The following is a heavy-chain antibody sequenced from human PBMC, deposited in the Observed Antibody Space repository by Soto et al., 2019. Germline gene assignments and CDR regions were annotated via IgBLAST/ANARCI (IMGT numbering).Heavy chain of an antibody. Sequence: ASVKVSCKASGYTFTSYGMHWVRQAPGQRLEWMGWINAGNGNTKYSQKFQGRVTITRDTSASTAFMELSSLRSEDTAVYYCARDKNYYYYGMDVWGQGTKVTVSS. CDR1: GYTFTSYG. J-gene: IGHJ6*02. V-gene: IGHV1-3*01. CDR2: INAGNGNT. CDR3: ARDKNYYYYGMDV.